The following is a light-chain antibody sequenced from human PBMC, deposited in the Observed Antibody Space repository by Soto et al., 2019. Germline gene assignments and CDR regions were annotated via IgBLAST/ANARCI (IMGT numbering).Light chain of an antibody. V-gene: IGKV3-11*01. CDR3: QQRINWPLT. Sequence: EIVLTQSPATLSLSPVERATLSCRASQNVHSFLGWYQQKPGQAPRLLIYDTSNRAPGIPARFSGSGSGTDFTLTISSLEPEDLAVYYCQQRINWPLTFGGGTKVEIK. CDR1: QNVHSF. CDR2: DTS. J-gene: IGKJ4*01.